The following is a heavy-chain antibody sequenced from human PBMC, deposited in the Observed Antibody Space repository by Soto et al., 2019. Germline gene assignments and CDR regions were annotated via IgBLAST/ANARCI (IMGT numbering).Heavy chain of an antibody. CDR1: GYTFTSYG. V-gene: IGHV1-18*01. Sequence: QVQLVQSGAEVNKPGASVKVSCKASGYTFTSYGISWVRQAPGQGLEWMGWISIYNGNTNYAQKLQGRVTMTTDTSTSKADMELRSLRSDDTAVYYCARDVRSHDYCNYYYGMDVWGQGTTVTVSS. CDR3: ARDVRSHDYCNYYYGMDV. CDR2: ISIYNGNT. D-gene: IGHD4-4*01. J-gene: IGHJ6*02.